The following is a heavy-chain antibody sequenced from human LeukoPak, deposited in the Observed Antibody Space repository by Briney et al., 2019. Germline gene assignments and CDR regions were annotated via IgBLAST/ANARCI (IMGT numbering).Heavy chain of an antibody. V-gene: IGHV4-59*08. CDR2: IYYSGST. CDR3: AKTHPDFDY. Sequence: SETLSLTCTVSGGFISSYYWSWIRQPPGKGLEWIGYIYYSGSTNYNPSLKSRVTISVDTSRNQFSLRLNAVTAADTAVYFCAKTHPDFDYWGRGTQVTVSA. J-gene: IGHJ4*02. CDR1: GGFISSYY.